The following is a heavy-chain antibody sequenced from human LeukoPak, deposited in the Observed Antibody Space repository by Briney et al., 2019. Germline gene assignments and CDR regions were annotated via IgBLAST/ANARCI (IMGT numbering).Heavy chain of an antibody. D-gene: IGHD3-10*01. CDR2: IYWDDDK. J-gene: IGHJ4*02. Sequence: SGPTLVKPTQTLTLTCTFSGFSLSTNGVGVGWIRQPPGKALEWLALIYWDDDKRYSPSLKSRLTITKDTSKNQVVLTMTNMDPVDTATYYCTRSVTMVRGVIIIPYYFDYWGQGTLVTVSS. CDR1: GFSLSTNGVG. V-gene: IGHV2-5*02. CDR3: TRSVTMVRGVIIIPYYFDY.